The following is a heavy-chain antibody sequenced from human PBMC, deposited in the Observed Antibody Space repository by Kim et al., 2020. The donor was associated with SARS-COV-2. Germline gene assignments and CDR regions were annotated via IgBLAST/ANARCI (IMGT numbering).Heavy chain of an antibody. J-gene: IGHJ4*02. V-gene: IGHV3-23*01. CDR1: GFTFSSYA. D-gene: IGHD3-16*02. CDR2: ISGFGGRT. CDR3: ATVPSSLQFLSLYYFDN. Sequence: GGSLRLSCAASGFTFSSYALNWVRQAPGKGLDWVSGISGFGGRTYYADSVKGRFTISRDNSKNTLYLQMNSLRVEDTAVYYCATVPSSLQFLSLYYFDNWGQGSLVTVSS.